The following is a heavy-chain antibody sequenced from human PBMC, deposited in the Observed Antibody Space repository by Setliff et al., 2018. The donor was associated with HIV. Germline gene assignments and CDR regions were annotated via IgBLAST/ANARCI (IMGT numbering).Heavy chain of an antibody. D-gene: IGHD2-8*01. V-gene: IGHV3-7*03. CDR2: ISPDGNRY. Sequence: GGSLRRAGAASGFSFSNFWMHWVRQAPGKGLEWVASISPDGNRYHCVGSVKGRFTASRDNAKTSLYLKMSSLRAEDTAMYYCARVLLRTNAVYGVVSNRFDPWGQGTLVTVSS. J-gene: IGHJ5*02. CDR1: GFSFSNFW. CDR3: ARVLLRTNAVYGVVSNRFDP.